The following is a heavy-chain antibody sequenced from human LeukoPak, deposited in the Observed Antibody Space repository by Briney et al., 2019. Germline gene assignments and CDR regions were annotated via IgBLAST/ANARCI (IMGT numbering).Heavy chain of an antibody. CDR1: GGSFSGYY. Sequence: LSLTCAVYGGSFSGYYWSWIRQHPGKGLEWIGYIYYSGSTYYNPSLKSRVTISVDTSKNQFSLKLSSVTAADTAVYYCARGGPDDHSNSWFDPLGQGT. D-gene: IGHD4-11*01. CDR2: IYYSGST. V-gene: IGHV4-31*11. J-gene: IGHJ5*02. CDR3: ARGGPDDHSNSWFDP.